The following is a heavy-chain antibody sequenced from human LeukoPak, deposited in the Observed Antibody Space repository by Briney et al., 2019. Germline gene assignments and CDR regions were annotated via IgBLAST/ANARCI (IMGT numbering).Heavy chain of an antibody. CDR3: ARDAGGTWFDP. CDR1: GGSISTFS. J-gene: IGHJ5*02. V-gene: IGHV4-59*01. CDR2: VNSNGGT. Sequence: SETLSLTCTVSGGSISTFSWDWIRQPPGQGLEWIGYVNSNGGTYNNPSLKSRVTVSLDMSKNQFSLKLSSATAADTAVYYCARDAGGTWFDPWGQGILVTVSS.